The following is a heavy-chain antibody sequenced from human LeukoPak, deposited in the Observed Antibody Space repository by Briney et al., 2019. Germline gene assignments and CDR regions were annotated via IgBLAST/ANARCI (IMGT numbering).Heavy chain of an antibody. CDR2: IYYSGST. V-gene: IGHV4-39*01. D-gene: IGHD3-22*01. CDR1: GGSISSSSYY. Sequence: SETLSLTCTVSGGSISSSSYYWGWIRQPPGKGLEWIGSIYYSGSTYYNPSLKSRVTISVDTSKNQFSLKLSSVTAADTAVYYCARHKSFSLTYYYDSSGFLGAFDIWGQGTMVTVSS. J-gene: IGHJ3*02. CDR3: ARHKSFSLTYYYDSSGFLGAFDI.